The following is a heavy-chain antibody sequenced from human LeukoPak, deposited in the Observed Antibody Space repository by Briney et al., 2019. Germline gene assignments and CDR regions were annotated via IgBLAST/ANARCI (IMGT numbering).Heavy chain of an antibody. CDR2: ISSRSSYI. J-gene: IGHJ4*02. V-gene: IGHV3-21*01. Sequence: GGSLRLSCAAAGFTFSSYTMNWVRQAPGKGLEWVSSISSRSSYIYYADSMKGRFTISRDNTKNSLYLQMNSLRAEDTAVYYCAAADPPDYWGQGTLVTVSS. CDR1: GFTFSSYT. CDR3: AAADPPDY.